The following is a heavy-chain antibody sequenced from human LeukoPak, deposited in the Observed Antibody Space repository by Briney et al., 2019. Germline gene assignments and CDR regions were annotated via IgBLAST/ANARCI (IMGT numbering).Heavy chain of an antibody. CDR1: GFTFSSYS. D-gene: IGHD6-19*01. V-gene: IGHV3-21*01. CDR3: ARGAGYSSGPRQFDP. J-gene: IGHJ5*02. CDR2: ISSSSSYI. Sequence: GGSLRLSCAAFGFTFSSYSMNWVRQAPGKGLEWVSSISSSSSYIYYADSVKGRFTISRDNAKNSLYLQMNSLRAEDTAVYYCARGAGYSSGPRQFDPWGQGTLVTVSS.